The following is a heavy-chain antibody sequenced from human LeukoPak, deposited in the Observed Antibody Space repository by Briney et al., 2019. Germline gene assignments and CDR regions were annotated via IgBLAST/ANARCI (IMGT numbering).Heavy chain of an antibody. CDR1: GFTFSSFS. V-gene: IGHV3-48*02. CDR3: ARDYRLVYGGSSYYSDF. Sequence: GGSLRLSCAASGFTFSSFSMNWVRQAPGKGLEWVSYISSSSSSIYYADSVKGRFTISRDNAKNSLYLQMNSLRDEDMAVYYCARDYRLVYGGSSYYSDFWGQGTLLSVS. CDR2: ISSSSSSI. J-gene: IGHJ4*02. D-gene: IGHD3-22*01.